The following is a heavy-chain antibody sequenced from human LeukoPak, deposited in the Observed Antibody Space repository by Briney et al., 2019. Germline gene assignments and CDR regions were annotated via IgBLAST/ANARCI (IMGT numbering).Heavy chain of an antibody. CDR3: AREGAAAGSYYFDY. CDR1: GFTFSDYY. V-gene: IGHV3-11*01. J-gene: IGHJ4*02. D-gene: IGHD6-13*01. CDR2: ISSSGSTI. Sequence: GGSLRLSCAASGFTFSDYYMSWIRQAPGKGLEWVSYISSSGSTIYYADSVKGRFTISRDNPRNSLYLQMNSLRAEDTAVYYCAREGAAAGSYYFDYWGQGTLVTVSS.